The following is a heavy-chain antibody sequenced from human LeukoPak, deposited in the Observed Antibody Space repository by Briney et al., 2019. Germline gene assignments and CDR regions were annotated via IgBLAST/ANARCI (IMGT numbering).Heavy chain of an antibody. J-gene: IGHJ4*02. CDR3: VKTLGWDADSSSYRHFDS. D-gene: IGHD3-22*01. V-gene: IGHV3-7*01. CDR2: IKQDGSEK. Sequence: GGSLRLSCAASGFTFSNCRMTWVRQAPGKGLEWVANIKQDGSEKNYVDSLKGRFTISRDNARNLVYLQMNSLRAEDTAVYYCVKTLGWDADSSSYRHFDSWGRGTLVIVSS. CDR1: GFTFSNCR.